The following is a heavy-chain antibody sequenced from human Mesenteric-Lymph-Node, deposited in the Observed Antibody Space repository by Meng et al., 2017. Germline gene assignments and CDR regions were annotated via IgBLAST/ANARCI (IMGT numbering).Heavy chain of an antibody. CDR3: AKGASYSSGPYYFDY. V-gene: IGHV3-30*18. Sequence: QVQLMESGVGVVQSGRSLRLSCAASGFTFSRYAMHWVRQAPGKGLEWVAVVSDDGVDKWYTDSVKGRFTISRDNSKNTLYLQMNSLRIEDTAVFHCAKGASYSSGPYYFDYCGQGTLVTVSS. CDR2: VSDDGVDK. D-gene: IGHD6-19*01. CDR1: GFTFSRYA. J-gene: IGHJ4*02.